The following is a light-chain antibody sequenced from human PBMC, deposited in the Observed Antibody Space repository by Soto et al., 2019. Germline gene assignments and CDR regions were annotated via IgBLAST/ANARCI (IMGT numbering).Light chain of an antibody. CDR3: QVWDNIIDRHVV. Sequence: SYELTQPPSVSVAPGKTASITCGGNNIESKTVHWYQQKPGQAPVLVMYYDTDRPSGIPERFSGSNSGNTATLTINRVEAGDEADYYCQVWDNIIDRHVVFGGGTKVTVL. CDR1: NIESKT. J-gene: IGLJ2*01. CDR2: YDT. V-gene: IGLV3-21*04.